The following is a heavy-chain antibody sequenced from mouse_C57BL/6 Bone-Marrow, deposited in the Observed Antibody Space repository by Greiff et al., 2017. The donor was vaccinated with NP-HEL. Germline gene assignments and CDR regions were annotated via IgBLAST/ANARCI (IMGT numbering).Heavy chain of an antibody. Sequence: QVQLQQPGAELVRPGSSVKLSCKASGYTFTSYWMDWVKQRPGQGLEWIGNIYPSDSETNYNQKFKDKATLTVDKSSSTAYMQLSSLTSEDSAVYCCARQIYYGNYDAMDYWGRGTAVTGSS. CDR2: IYPSDSET. V-gene: IGHV1-61*01. D-gene: IGHD2-1*01. J-gene: IGHJ4*01. CDR1: GYTFTSYW. CDR3: ARQIYYGNYDAMDY.